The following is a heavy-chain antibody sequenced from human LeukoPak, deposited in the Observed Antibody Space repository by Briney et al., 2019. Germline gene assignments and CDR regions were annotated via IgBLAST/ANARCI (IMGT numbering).Heavy chain of an antibody. D-gene: IGHD1-1*01. CDR1: GDSVSSNSAT. V-gene: IGHV6-1*01. J-gene: IGHJ4*02. CDR2: TYYRSKWYN. CDR3: ARGWTNFDY. Sequence: SQTLSLTCAISGDSVSSNSATWNWIRQSPSGGLEWLVRTYYRSKWYNDYAVSVKSRITINPNTSKKQFSLQLNSVTPEDTAVYYCARGWTNFDYWGQGTLVTVSS.